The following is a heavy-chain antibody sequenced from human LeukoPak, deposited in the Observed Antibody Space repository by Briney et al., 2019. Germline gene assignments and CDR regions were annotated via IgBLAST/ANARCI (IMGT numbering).Heavy chain of an antibody. J-gene: IGHJ4*02. CDR2: IYYSGST. V-gene: IGHV4-31*03. CDR3: ARPFFGDYYDSSGYYGNDY. D-gene: IGHD3-22*01. CDR1: GGSISSGGYY. Sequence: SETLSLTCTGSGGSISSGGYYWSWIRQHPGKGLEWIVYIYYSGSTYYNPSLKSRVTISVDTSKNQFSLKLSSVTAADTAVYYCARPFFGDYYDSSGYYGNDYWGQGTLVTVSS.